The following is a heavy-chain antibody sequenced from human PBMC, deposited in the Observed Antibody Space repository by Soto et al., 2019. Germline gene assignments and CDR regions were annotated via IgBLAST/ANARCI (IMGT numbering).Heavy chain of an antibody. Sequence: QVQLQQWGAGLLKPSETLSLTCAVYGGSFSGYYWSWFRQPPGKGLEWIGEINHSGSTNYNPSLKSRVTISVDTSKNQFSLKLSSVTAADTAVYYCARGSSKVSMARGHHDYWGQGTLLTVSS. D-gene: IGHD3-10*01. V-gene: IGHV4-34*01. CDR2: INHSGST. J-gene: IGHJ4*02. CDR3: ARGSSKVSMARGHHDY. CDR1: GGSFSGYY.